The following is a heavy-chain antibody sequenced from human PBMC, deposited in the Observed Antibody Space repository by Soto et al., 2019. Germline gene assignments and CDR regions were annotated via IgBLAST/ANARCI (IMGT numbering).Heavy chain of an antibody. Sequence: QVQLQESGPGLVKPSGTLSLTCTVSGGSISSDYWNWIRQPPGKGLECIGYIHSGSTTYSASLRSRLTISVDTSKNQFSLKLSSVTAADTAVYFCARHDGSRSTDYWGHGTLVTVSS. J-gene: IGHJ4*01. CDR1: GGSISSDY. CDR2: IHSGST. V-gene: IGHV4-59*08. CDR3: ARHDGSRSTDY. D-gene: IGHD3-10*01.